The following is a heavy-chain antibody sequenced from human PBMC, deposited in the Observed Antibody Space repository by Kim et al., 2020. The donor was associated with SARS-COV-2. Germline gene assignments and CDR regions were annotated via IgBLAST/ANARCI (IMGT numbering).Heavy chain of an antibody. J-gene: IGHJ6*02. CDR2: TYYRSKWYN. V-gene: IGHV6-1*01. Sequence: SQTLSLTCAISGDSVSSNSAAWNWIRQSPSRGLEWLGRTYYRSKWYNDYAVSVKSRITINPDTSKNQFSLQLNSVTPEDTAVYYCARGAVLLWFGELSGPPNGMDVSGQGTSFTVSS. CDR3: ARGAVLLWFGELSGPPNGMDV. D-gene: IGHD3-10*01. CDR1: GDSVSSNSAA.